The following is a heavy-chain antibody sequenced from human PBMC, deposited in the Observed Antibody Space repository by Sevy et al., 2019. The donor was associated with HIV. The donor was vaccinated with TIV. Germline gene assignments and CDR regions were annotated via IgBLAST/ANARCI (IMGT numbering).Heavy chain of an antibody. CDR1: GGTFSSYA. Sequence: ASVKVSCKASGGTFSSYAISWVRQAPGQGLEWMGGIIPIFGTANYAQKFQGRVTFTADESTSTAYMELSSLRSEDTAVYYCARVGPYSGSYSPYWGQGTLVTVSS. J-gene: IGHJ4*02. CDR3: ARVGPYSGSYSPY. CDR2: IIPIFGTA. D-gene: IGHD1-26*01. V-gene: IGHV1-69*13.